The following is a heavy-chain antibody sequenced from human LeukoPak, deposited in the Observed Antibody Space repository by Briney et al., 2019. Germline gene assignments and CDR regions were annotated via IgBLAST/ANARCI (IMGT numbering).Heavy chain of an antibody. Sequence: SETLSLTCAVYGGSFSGYYWSWIRQPPGKGLEWIGEINHSGSTNYNPSLKSRVTISVDTSKNQFSLKLSSVTAADTAVYYCARGYSYGYVRHYYYYMDVWGKGTTVTVSS. J-gene: IGHJ6*03. CDR1: GGSFSGYY. D-gene: IGHD5-18*01. V-gene: IGHV4-34*01. CDR2: INHSGST. CDR3: ARGYSYGYVRHYYYYMDV.